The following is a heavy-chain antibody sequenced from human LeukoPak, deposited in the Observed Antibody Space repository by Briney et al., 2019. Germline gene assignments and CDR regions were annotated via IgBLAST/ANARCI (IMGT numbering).Heavy chain of an antibody. CDR2: IKQDGNEK. Sequence: PGGSLRLSCAASGFTFSSYWMSWVRQAPGKGLEWVANIKQDGNEKYYVDSVKGRFTISRDNAKDSLYLQMNSLRAEDSALYYCVKRSGGRSAASNSDYYYGMDVWGQGTTVTVSS. CDR3: VKRSGGRSAASNSDYYYGMDV. V-gene: IGHV3-7*03. J-gene: IGHJ6*02. D-gene: IGHD3-10*01. CDR1: GFTFSSYW.